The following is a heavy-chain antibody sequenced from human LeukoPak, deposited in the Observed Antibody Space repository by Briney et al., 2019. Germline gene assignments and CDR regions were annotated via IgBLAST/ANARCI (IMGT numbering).Heavy chain of an antibody. Sequence: ASVKVSCKASGYTFSGDYMHWVRQAPGQGLEWMGWINPNSGGTNYAQKFQGRVTMTRDTSISTAYMELSRLRSDDTAVYYCARLAARHDAFDIWGQGTMVTVSS. CDR3: ARLAARHDAFDI. CDR2: INPNSGGT. D-gene: IGHD6-6*01. J-gene: IGHJ3*02. V-gene: IGHV1-2*02. CDR1: GYTFSGDY.